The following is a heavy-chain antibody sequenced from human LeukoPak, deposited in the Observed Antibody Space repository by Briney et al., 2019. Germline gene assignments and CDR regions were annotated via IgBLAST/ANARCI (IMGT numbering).Heavy chain of an antibody. J-gene: IGHJ3*01. CDR2: VNPDSGGI. V-gene: IGHV1-2*06. CDR3: ARAQNYHDRSGYSDDTFDV. D-gene: IGHD3-22*01. CDR1: GYTFTDNY. Sequence: GASVKVSCKASGYTFTDNYIHWVRQAPGQGVEWMGRVNPDSGGINYAQKFQGRVTMTRDTSINTAFVELRRLRSDDTATYYCARAQNYHDRSGYSDDTFDVWGHGTMITVSS.